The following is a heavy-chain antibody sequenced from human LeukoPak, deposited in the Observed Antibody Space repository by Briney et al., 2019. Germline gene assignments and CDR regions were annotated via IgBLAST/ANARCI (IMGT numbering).Heavy chain of an antibody. CDR3: ARALTGTEPYFDY. V-gene: IGHV4-31*11. Sequence: SQTLSLTCAVSGGSISSGGYYWSWIRQHPGKGLEWIGYIYYSGSTYYNPSLKSRVTISVDTSKNQFSLKLSSVTAADTAVYYCARALTGTEPYFDYWGQGTLVTVSS. CDR1: GGSISSGGYY. J-gene: IGHJ4*02. D-gene: IGHD1-20*01. CDR2: IYYSGST.